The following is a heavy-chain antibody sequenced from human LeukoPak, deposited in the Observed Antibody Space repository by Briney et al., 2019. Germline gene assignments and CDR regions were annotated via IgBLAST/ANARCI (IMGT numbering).Heavy chain of an antibody. CDR1: GVTVSSDY. CDR3: AKVAVAGLVDY. J-gene: IGHJ4*02. D-gene: IGHD6-19*01. Sequence: PGGSLRLSCAASGVTVSSDYMSWVRQAPGKGLEWVSAISGSGGSTYYADSVKGRFTISRDNSKNTLYLQMNSLRAEDTAVYYCAKVAVAGLVDYWGQGTLVTVSS. CDR2: ISGSGGST. V-gene: IGHV3-23*01.